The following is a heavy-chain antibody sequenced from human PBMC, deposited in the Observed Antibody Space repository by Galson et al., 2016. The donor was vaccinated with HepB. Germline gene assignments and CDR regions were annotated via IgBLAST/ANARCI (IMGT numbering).Heavy chain of an antibody. Sequence: SVKVSCKASGGTFSRNLITWVRQAPGQGLEWMGGIIPIFDTANYAQKFQDGVTITADESTTTVYMELSSLRSEDTAVYYCATTTYFYDSSGSYSGALYFDNWGQGTLVTVSS. D-gene: IGHD3-22*01. V-gene: IGHV1-69*13. CDR1: GGTFSRNL. J-gene: IGHJ4*02. CDR3: ATTTYFYDSSGSYSGALYFDN. CDR2: IIPIFDTA.